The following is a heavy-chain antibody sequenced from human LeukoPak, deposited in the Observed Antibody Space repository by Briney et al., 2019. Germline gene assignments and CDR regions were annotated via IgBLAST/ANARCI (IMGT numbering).Heavy chain of an antibody. CDR1: GYRFTTYW. D-gene: IGHD6-13*01. CDR2: IDPSHSYT. V-gene: IGHV5-10-1*01. J-gene: IGHJ4*02. Sequence: GESLKFSCKGSGYRFTTYWISWVRQMPGKGVEWMGRIDPSHSYTNYSPSFQGHVTISADKSFSTAYLQWTSLKASDTAMYYCARHAKAYGSSCDYWGQGTLVTVSS. CDR3: ARHAKAYGSSCDY.